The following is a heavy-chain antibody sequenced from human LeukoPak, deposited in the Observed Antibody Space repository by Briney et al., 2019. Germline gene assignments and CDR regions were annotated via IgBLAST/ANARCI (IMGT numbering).Heavy chain of an antibody. CDR1: GFTFSSYW. V-gene: IGHV3-48*04. CDR2: ISWNSGSI. CDR3: AGAAYYDFWSGYFGY. J-gene: IGHJ4*02. Sequence: GGSLRLSCAASGFTFSSYWMSWVRQAPGKGLEWVSGISWNSGSIGYADSVKGRFTISRDNAKNSLYLQMNSLRAEDTAVYYCAGAAYYDFWSGYFGYWGQGTLVTVSS. D-gene: IGHD3-3*01.